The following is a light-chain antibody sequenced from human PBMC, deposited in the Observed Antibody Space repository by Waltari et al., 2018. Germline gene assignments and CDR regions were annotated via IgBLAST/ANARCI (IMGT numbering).Light chain of an antibody. CDR3: QQTYSRPPWT. J-gene: IGKJ1*01. CDR2: AAS. V-gene: IGKV1-39*01. Sequence: DIQMTQSPSSLSASVGDRVTITCRASQSISSHLNWYQQKPGKAPKVLIYAASSLQSGVPSRFKGSGSGTDFTLTISSLQHEDFATYYCQQTYSRPPWTFGQGT. CDR1: QSISSH.